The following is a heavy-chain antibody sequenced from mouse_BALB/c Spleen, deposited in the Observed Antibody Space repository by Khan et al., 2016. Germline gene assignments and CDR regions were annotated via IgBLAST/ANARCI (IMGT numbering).Heavy chain of an antibody. V-gene: IGHV9-3-1*01. CDR3: ARYRYYYGSSRYFDV. D-gene: IGHD1-1*01. CDR1: GYTFTNYG. CDR2: IHTYSGES. Sequence: QIQLVQSGPELKRPGKTVKISCKASGYTFTNYGINWVKQAPGKGLKWMGWIHTYSGESTYADDFKGRFAFSLETSANTAYLQINNLTNEYTATYFCARYRYYYGSSRYFDVWGAGTTVTVSS. J-gene: IGHJ1*01.